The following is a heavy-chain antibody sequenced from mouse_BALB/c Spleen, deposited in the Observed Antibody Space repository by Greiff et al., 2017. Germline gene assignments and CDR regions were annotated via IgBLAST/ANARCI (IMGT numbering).Heavy chain of an antibody. CDR3: ARRGQYYYGSSYVYWYFDV. Sequence: VQLQQSGPELVKPGASVKMSCKASGYTFTDYVISWVKQRTGQGLEWIGEIYPGSGSTYYNEKFKGKATLTADKSSNTAYMQLSSLTSEDSAVYFCARRGQYYYGSSYVYWYFDVWGAGTTVTVSS. CDR1: GYTFTDYV. CDR2: IYPGSGST. V-gene: IGHV1-77*01. D-gene: IGHD1-1*01. J-gene: IGHJ1*01.